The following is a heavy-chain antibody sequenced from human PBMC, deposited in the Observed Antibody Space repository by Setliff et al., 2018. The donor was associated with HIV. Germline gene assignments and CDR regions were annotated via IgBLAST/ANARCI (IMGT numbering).Heavy chain of an antibody. CDR3: ARRQWLAANFDS. V-gene: IGHV4-4*02. D-gene: IGHD6-19*01. CDR1: GVSITSNNW. CDR2: IFHTGST. J-gene: IGHJ5*01. Sequence: PSETLSLTCAVSGVSITSNNWWTWVRQTPGKGLEWIGEIFHTGSTHFHPSLQSRVIISLDKSKNQLSLKVTSVTAADAAVYFCARRQWLAANFDSWGQGTLVTVSS.